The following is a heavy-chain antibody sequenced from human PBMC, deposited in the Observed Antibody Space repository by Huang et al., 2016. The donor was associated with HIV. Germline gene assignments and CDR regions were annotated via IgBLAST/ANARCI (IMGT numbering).Heavy chain of an antibody. CDR1: GDSLSGFF. J-gene: IGHJ5*02. D-gene: IGHD2-2*01. V-gene: IGHV4-34*01. CDR2: ITQSGIT. CDR3: ARGRGTSWSFFDT. Sequence: QVRLDQWGAGLLKPSETLTLTCAVYGDSLSGFFWSWIRQSPGRGLEWIGEITQSGITNYNPSLKSRVTIAIDTSKKQFSLKLKSVTADDTSTYYCARGRGTSWSFFDTWGQGSFVTVSS.